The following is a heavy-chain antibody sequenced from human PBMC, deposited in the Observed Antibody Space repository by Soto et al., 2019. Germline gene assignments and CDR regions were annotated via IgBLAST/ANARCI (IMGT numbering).Heavy chain of an antibody. CDR3: AREFWSGSYTSNYGMDV. CDR1: GFTFSDFY. V-gene: IGHV3-11*06. CDR2: ISSCSFYI. D-gene: IGHD3-3*01. J-gene: IGHJ6*02. Sequence: GGSLRLSCAASGFTFSDFYMSWVRQAPGKGLEWISYISSCSFYINYADSVKGRFTVSRDNVKNSLYLQMNSLRAEDTAVYFCAREFWSGSYTSNYGMDVWGQGTTVTVSS.